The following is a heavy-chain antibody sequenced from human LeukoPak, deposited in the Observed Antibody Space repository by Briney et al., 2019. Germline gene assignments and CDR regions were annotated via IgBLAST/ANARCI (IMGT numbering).Heavy chain of an antibody. CDR2: ISWNSGSI. V-gene: IGHV3-9*03. Sequence: PGGSLRLSCAASGFTFSSYAMSWVRQAPGKGLEWVSGISWNSGSIGYADSVKGRFTISRDNAKNSLYLQMNSLRAEDMALYYCAKDTSSGSEHPYGAFDIWGQGTMVTVSS. CDR1: GFTFSSYA. CDR3: AKDTSSGSEHPYGAFDI. J-gene: IGHJ3*02. D-gene: IGHD3-22*01.